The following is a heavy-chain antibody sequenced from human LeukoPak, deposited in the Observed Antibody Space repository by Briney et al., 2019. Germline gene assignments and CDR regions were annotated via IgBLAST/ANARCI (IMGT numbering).Heavy chain of an antibody. J-gene: IGHJ4*02. CDR1: GFTFRSYW. V-gene: IGHV3-7*01. CDR2: IKEDGSER. D-gene: IGHD3-3*01. Sequence: PGGSLRLSCAASGFTFRSYWMNWVRQAPGKGLEWVASIKEDGSERDYVDSVKGRFTISRDNAMNSLSLQMNSLRAEDTAVYYCARAVTIFGEVIPSYFDYWGQGALVTVSS. CDR3: ARAVTIFGEVIPSYFDY.